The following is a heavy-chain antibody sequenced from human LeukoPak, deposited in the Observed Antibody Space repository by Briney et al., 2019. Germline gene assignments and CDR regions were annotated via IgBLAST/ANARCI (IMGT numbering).Heavy chain of an antibody. CDR2: IKSNTNGGTT. J-gene: IGHJ4*02. Sequence: GGSLRLSCAGSGFSFSSAWMNWVHQAPGKGLEWVGLIKSNTNGGTTAYAAPVKGRFTISRDDSKNTLYLQMDSLKTEDTGVYYCTTEYWGSNYWGQGTLVTVSS. CDR3: TTEYWGSNY. D-gene: IGHD7-27*01. CDR1: GFSFSSAW. V-gene: IGHV3-15*07.